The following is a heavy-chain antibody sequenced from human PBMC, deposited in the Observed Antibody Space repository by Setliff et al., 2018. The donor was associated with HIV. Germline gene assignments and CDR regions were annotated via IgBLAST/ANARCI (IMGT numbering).Heavy chain of an antibody. V-gene: IGHV4-61*02. J-gene: IGHJ4*02. D-gene: IGHD1-26*01. CDR1: GDSISSGASY. Sequence: SETLSLTCSVSGDSISSGASYWSWIRQPAGKGLEWIGRIYISGSTNYSPSLKSRVSMSVDTSKNQFSLKLSSVTAADTAVYYCAIRSRLGGSSNYLDFWGQGTLVTVSS. CDR3: AIRSRLGGSSNYLDF. CDR2: IYISGST.